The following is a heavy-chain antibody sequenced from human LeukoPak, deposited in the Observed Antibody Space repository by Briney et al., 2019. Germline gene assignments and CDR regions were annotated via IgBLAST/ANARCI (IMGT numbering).Heavy chain of an antibody. Sequence: GGSLRLSCAASGFTSSSYAMSWVRQAPGKGLEWVSAISGSGGSTYYADSVKGRFTISRDNSKNTLYLQMNSLRAEDTAVYYCAKGYSSSWFNDAFDIWGQGTMVTVSS. CDR1: GFTSSSYA. D-gene: IGHD6-13*01. CDR2: ISGSGGST. CDR3: AKGYSSSWFNDAFDI. V-gene: IGHV3-23*01. J-gene: IGHJ3*02.